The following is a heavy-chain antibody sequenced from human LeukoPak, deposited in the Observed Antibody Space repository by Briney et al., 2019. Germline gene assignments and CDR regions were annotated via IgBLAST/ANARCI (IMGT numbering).Heavy chain of an antibody. Sequence: ASVKVSCKASGYTFTSYDINWVRQATGQGLEWMGWMNPNSGNTGYAQKFQGRVTITADTSTDTAYMELSSLRSEDTAVYYCATAATTGYSSSRDAFDIWGQGTMVTVSS. CDR3: ATAATTGYSSSRDAFDI. D-gene: IGHD6-13*01. CDR2: MNPNSGNT. J-gene: IGHJ3*02. V-gene: IGHV1-8*02. CDR1: GYTFTSYD.